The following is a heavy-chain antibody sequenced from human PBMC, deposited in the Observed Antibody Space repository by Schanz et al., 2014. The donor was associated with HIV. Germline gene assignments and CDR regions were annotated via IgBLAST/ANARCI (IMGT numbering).Heavy chain of an antibody. J-gene: IGHJ4*02. D-gene: IGHD3-9*01. CDR3: AKSSGWLYEHLDH. V-gene: IGHV3-30*18. CDR1: GFTFSSYG. Sequence: QVQLVESGGGVVQPGRSLRLSCAASGFTFSSYGIHWVRQAPGKGLEWVAIVSYDGSNKYYADSVEGRFTISRDNSRNTVFLQMNSLRAEDTALYYCAKSSGWLYEHLDHWGQGSSVIVSS. CDR2: VSYDGSNK.